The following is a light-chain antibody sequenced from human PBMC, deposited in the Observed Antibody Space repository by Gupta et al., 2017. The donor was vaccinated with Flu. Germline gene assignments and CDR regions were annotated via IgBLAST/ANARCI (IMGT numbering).Light chain of an antibody. Sequence: SYELTQPPSVSVSPGKTASITCSGDKLGDKYACWYQQKPAQSPVLVIYQDSKRPSGIPERFSGSNSGNTATLTISGTQAMDEAYYYCQAWDSSTSVFGGGTKLTVL. J-gene: IGLJ3*02. CDR2: QDS. V-gene: IGLV3-1*01. CDR3: QAWDSSTSV. CDR1: KLGDKY.